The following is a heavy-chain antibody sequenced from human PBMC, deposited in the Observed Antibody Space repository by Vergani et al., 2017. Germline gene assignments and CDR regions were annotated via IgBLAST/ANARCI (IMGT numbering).Heavy chain of an antibody. V-gene: IGHV5-51*01. D-gene: IGHD1-1*01. CDR2: IYPADSDT. Sequence: EVELVQSGPEMRTPGESLKISCKGSEYSFGNYWIGWVRQMPGKGLEWMGIIYPADSDTRYSPSFQGQVTNSADKSISTAFLQWDSLKASDTALYYCARQTTYTDYWCQGTLVIVSS. CDR3: ARQTTYTDY. J-gene: IGHJ4*02. CDR1: EYSFGNYW.